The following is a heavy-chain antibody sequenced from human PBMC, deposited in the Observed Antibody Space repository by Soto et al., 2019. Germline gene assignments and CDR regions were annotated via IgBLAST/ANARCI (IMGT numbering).Heavy chain of an antibody. CDR1: GFTFRSYL. D-gene: IGHD6-6*01. CDR2: INSDGSST. V-gene: IGHV3-74*01. CDR3: ARGSSTSGDY. Sequence: PGGSLRLSCAVSGFTFRSYLVHGVRQAPGKGLVWVSRINSDGSSTSYADSVKGRFTSSRDNAKNTLYLQMNSLRAEDTAVYFCARGSSTSGDYWGQGTRVTVSS. J-gene: IGHJ4*02.